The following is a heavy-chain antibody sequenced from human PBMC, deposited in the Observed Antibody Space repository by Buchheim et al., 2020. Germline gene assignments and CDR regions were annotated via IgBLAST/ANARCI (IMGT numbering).Heavy chain of an antibody. CDR2: ISGSGGST. CDR3: AKVDGRRFDWYYYGMDV. D-gene: IGHD3-9*01. Sequence: EVQLLESGGGLVQPGGSLRLSCAASGFTFSSYAMSWVRQAPGKGLEWVSAISGSGGSTYYADSVTGRFTISRDNSKNTLYLQMNSLRAEDTAVYYCAKVDGRRFDWYYYGMDVWGQGTT. V-gene: IGHV3-23*01. CDR1: GFTFSSYA. J-gene: IGHJ6*02.